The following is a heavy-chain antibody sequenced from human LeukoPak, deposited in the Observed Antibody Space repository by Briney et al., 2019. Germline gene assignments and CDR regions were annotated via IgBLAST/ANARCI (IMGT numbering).Heavy chain of an antibody. CDR1: GFTFSSYR. CDR2: ISSSSSTI. V-gene: IGHV3-48*02. Sequence: AGGSLRLSCAASGFTFSSYRMTWVRQAPGKGLEWVSYISSSSSTIYYADSVKGRFTISRDNAKNSLYLQMNSLRDEDTAVYYCARGQTPYDILTGSDAFDIWGQGTMVTVSS. CDR3: ARGQTPYDILTGSDAFDI. J-gene: IGHJ3*02. D-gene: IGHD3-9*01.